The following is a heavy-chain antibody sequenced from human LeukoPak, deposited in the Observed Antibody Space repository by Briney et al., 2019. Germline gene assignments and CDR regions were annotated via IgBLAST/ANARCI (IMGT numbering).Heavy chain of an antibody. J-gene: IGHJ6*03. Sequence: GASVKVSCKASGYTFTSYGISWVRQAPGQGLEWMGWISAYNGNTNYAQKLQGRVTMTRDTSTSTAYMELSRLRSDDTAVYYCARDSSYGDYVEGSYYYYMGVWGKGTTVTVSS. CDR1: GYTFTSYG. CDR2: ISAYNGNT. V-gene: IGHV1-18*01. CDR3: ARDSSYGDYVEGSYYYYMGV. D-gene: IGHD4-17*01.